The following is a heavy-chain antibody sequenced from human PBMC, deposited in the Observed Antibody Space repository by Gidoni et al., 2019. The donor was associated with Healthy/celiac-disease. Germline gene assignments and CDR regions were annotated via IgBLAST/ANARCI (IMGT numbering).Heavy chain of an antibody. D-gene: IGHD3-10*01. J-gene: IGHJ6*02. CDR3: ARFLLWAGGYYYYGMDV. V-gene: IGHV4-39*01. Sequence: SISYSGSTYYNPSLKSRVTISVDTSKNQFSLKLSSVTAADTAVYYCARFLLWAGGYYYYGMDVWGQGTTVTVSS. CDR2: ISYSGST.